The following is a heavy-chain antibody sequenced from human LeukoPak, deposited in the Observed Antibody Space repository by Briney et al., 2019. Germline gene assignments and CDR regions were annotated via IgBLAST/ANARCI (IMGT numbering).Heavy chain of an antibody. D-gene: IGHD5-24*01. Sequence: SETLSLTCAVYGGSFSGYYWSWIRQPPGKGLEWIGEINHSGSTNYNPSLKSRVTMSVDTSKNQFSLKLSSVTAADTAVYYCARAPYKGVDYWGQGTLVTVSS. V-gene: IGHV4-34*01. CDR1: GGSFSGYY. CDR2: INHSGST. J-gene: IGHJ4*02. CDR3: ARAPYKGVDY.